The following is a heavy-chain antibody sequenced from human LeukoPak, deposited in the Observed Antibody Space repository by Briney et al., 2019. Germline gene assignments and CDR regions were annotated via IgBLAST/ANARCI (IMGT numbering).Heavy chain of an antibody. CDR2: IYYSGNT. V-gene: IGHV4-59*01. Sequence: ASETLSLTCTVSGGSISSYYWSWIRQPPGKGLEWIGYIYYSGNTNYNPSLKSRVTISVDTSKNQFSLKLSSVTAADTAVYYCARGREVAVAGLLFDYWGQGTLVTVSS. CDR1: GGSISSYY. D-gene: IGHD6-19*01. J-gene: IGHJ4*02. CDR3: ARGREVAVAGLLFDY.